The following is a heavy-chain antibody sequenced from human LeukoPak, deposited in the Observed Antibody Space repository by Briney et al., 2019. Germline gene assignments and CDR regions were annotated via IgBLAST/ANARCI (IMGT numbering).Heavy chain of an antibody. J-gene: IGHJ4*02. CDR1: GDSFTSYW. V-gene: IGHV5-10-1*01. CDR3: ARHPYSSGWRWVDY. D-gene: IGHD6-19*01. CDR2: IDPSDSYT. Sequence: GESLKISCKGSGDSFTSYWISWVRQMPGKGLEWMGRIDPSDSYTNYSPSFQGHVTISADKSISTAYLQWSSLKASDTDMYYCARHPYSSGWRWVDYWGQGTLVTVSS.